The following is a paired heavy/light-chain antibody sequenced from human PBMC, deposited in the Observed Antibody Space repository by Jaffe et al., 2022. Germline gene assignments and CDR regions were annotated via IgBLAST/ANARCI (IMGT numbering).Light chain of an antibody. J-gene: IGLJ3*02. CDR3: CSYAGSYTFSWV. CDR1: SSDVGGYNY. Sequence: QSALTQPRSVSGSPGQSVTISCTGTSSDVGGYNYVSWYQQHPGKAPKLMIYDVSKRPSGVPDRFSGSKSGNTASLTISGLQAEDEADYYCCSYAGSYTFSWVFGGGTKLTVL. CDR2: DVS. V-gene: IGLV2-11*01.
Heavy chain of an antibody. CDR3: ARIRGITIFERLRGPHYYYYYMDV. CDR1: GFSLSNARMG. Sequence: QVTLKESGPVLVKPTETLTLTCTVSGFSLSNARMGVSWIRQPPGKALEWLAHIFSNDEKSYSTSLKSRLTISKDTSKSQVVLTMTNMDPVDTATYYCARIRGITIFERLRGPHYYYYYMDVWGKGTTVTVSS. V-gene: IGHV2-26*01. CDR2: IFSNDEK. J-gene: IGHJ6*03. D-gene: IGHD3-3*01.